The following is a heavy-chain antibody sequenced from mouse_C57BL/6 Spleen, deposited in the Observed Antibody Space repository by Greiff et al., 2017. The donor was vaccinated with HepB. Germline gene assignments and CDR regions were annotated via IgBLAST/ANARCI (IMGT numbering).Heavy chain of an antibody. CDR1: GYSITSGYY. V-gene: IGHV3-6*01. CDR3: ARDLDY. Sequence: EVKLMESGPGLVKPSPSLSLTCSVTGYSITSGYYWNWIRQFPGNKLEWMGYISYDGSNNYNPSLKNRISITRDTSKDQFFLKLNSVTTEDTATYYCARDLDYWGQGTTLTVSS. J-gene: IGHJ2*01. CDR2: ISYDGSN.